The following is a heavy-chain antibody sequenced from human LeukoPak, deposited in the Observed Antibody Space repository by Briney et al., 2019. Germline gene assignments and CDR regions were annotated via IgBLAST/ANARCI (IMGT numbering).Heavy chain of an antibody. D-gene: IGHD2-15*01. V-gene: IGHV1-69*13. CDR1: GGTFSSYG. CDR2: IIPIFGTA. CDR3: ARTGENPPAATLYGMDV. Sequence: SVKVSCKASGGTFSSYGISWVRQAPGQGLEWMGGIIPIFGTANYAQKLQGRVTITADESTSTAYMELSSLRSEDTAMYYCARTGENPPAATLYGMDVWGQGTTVTVSS. J-gene: IGHJ6*02.